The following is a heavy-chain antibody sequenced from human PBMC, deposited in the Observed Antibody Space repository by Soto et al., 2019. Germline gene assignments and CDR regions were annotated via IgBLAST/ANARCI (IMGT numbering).Heavy chain of an antibody. Sequence: GGSLRLSCGASGFTFGGYGVHWVRQAPGKGLEWVAVIWYDGSNKYYADSVKGRFTISRDNSKNTLYLQMNSLRAEDTAVYYCARDPAMVRGVIVPYYYYGMDVWGQGTTVTVS. J-gene: IGHJ6*02. CDR1: GFTFGGYG. V-gene: IGHV3-33*01. D-gene: IGHD3-10*01. CDR3: ARDPAMVRGVIVPYYYYGMDV. CDR2: IWYDGSNK.